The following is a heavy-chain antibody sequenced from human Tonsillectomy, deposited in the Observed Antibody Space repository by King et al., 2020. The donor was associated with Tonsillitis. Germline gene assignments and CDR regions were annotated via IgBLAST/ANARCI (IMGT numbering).Heavy chain of an antibody. D-gene: IGHD4/OR15-4a*01. V-gene: IGHV3-23*04. CDR3: ANPFPGIPMVGWYFAL. Sequence: QLVESGGGLIQPGGSLRLSCAASGFTFSSYSMIWVRQAPGKGLEWVSGIRNDGGSTYYADSVKGRFTISRDNSKNTLFLRINRLRAEDTAVYYCANPFPGIPMVGWYFALWGRGTLVTVSS. CDR2: IRNDGGST. J-gene: IGHJ2*01. CDR1: GFTFSSYS.